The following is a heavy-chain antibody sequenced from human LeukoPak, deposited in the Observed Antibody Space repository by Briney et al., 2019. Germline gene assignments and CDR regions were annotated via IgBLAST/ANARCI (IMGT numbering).Heavy chain of an antibody. J-gene: IGHJ4*02. CDR3: AREGGLYYYDSSGYFPFDY. Sequence: ASVKVSCKASGYTFTGYYMHWVRQAPGQGLEWMGWINPNSGGTNYAQKFQGRVTMTRDTSISTAYMELSRLRSDDTAVYYCAREGGLYYYDSSGYFPFDYWGQGTLVTVSS. CDR2: INPNSGGT. CDR1: GYTFTGYY. V-gene: IGHV1-2*02. D-gene: IGHD3-22*01.